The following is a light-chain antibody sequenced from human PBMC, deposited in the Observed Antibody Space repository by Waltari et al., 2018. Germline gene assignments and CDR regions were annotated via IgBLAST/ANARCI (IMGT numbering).Light chain of an antibody. CDR2: VNSDGSH. CDR3: QTGGHGTGV. V-gene: IGLV4-69*01. Sequence: QLVLTQSPSASASLGASVKLTCTLSSGHSSNVIAWLQQQPEKGPRYLMKVNSDGSHNTGDAIPDRFSGCSSGAERYLTISSRQSEDEADYYCQTGGHGTGVFGGGTKLTVL. CDR1: SGHSSNV. J-gene: IGLJ3*02.